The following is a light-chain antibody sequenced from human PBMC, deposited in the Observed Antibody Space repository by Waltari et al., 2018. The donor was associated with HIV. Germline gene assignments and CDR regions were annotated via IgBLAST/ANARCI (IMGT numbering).Light chain of an antibody. V-gene: IGLV2-14*03. CDR1: SSHFGTYNY. J-gene: IGLJ3*02. CDR2: NVN. CDR3: SSYTSRTTLM. Sequence: QSALTQPASVSGSPGRSITISCIGTSSHFGTYNYVSWYQQQSGQAPKLLIFNVNSRPSGVPERFSGSKSGSAASLTISGLQPEDEADYYCSSYTSRTTLMFGGGTTVTV.